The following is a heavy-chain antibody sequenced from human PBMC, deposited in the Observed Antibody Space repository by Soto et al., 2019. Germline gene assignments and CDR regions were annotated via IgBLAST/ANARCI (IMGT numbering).Heavy chain of an antibody. CDR1: GGSISSSGSY. Sequence: QLQLQESGPRLVKPSETLSLTCSVSGGSISSSGSYWGWIRQPPGKGLEWIGSIFYSVGTNYNPSLKSRVTISVDTSKEQFSLRLNSVTAADTAVYYCVRRSGYASSSFGYWGQGTLAVVSS. V-gene: IGHV4-39*01. CDR3: VRRSGYASSSFGY. J-gene: IGHJ4*02. CDR2: IFYSVGT. D-gene: IGHD6-6*01.